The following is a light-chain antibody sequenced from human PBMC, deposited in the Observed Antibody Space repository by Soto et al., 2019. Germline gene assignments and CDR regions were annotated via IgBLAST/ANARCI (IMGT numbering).Light chain of an antibody. CDR1: QSVSNY. CDR3: HQRTNWPSIT. J-gene: IGKJ5*01. V-gene: IGKV3-11*02. CDR2: GAS. Sequence: EIVLTQSPATLSLSPGETATLSCRASQSVSNYLAWYQHKPGQAPRLLIYGASNRATGVSARISSSGSGRDFSLTINSLEPEDSAVYYCHQRTNWPSITFGQGTRLEI.